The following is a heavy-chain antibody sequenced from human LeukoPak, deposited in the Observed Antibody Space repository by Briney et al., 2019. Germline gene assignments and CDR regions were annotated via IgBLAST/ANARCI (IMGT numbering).Heavy chain of an antibody. Sequence: GGSLRLSCAASGFTFSSYAMSWVRQAPGKGLEWVSAISGSGGSTYYADSVKGRFTIARDNSKNTLYLQMNSLRAEDTAVYYCAKDVLLWFGDPTGSGGQGTLVTVSS. CDR2: ISGSGGST. CDR1: GFTFSSYA. J-gene: IGHJ4*02. D-gene: IGHD3-10*01. CDR3: AKDVLLWFGDPTGS. V-gene: IGHV3-23*01.